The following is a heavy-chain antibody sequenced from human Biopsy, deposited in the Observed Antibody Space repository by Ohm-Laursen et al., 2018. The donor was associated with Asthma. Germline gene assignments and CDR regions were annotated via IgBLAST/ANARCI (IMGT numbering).Heavy chain of an antibody. D-gene: IGHD3-3*01. V-gene: IGHV3-30*03. CDR1: GFTFSSYG. Sequence: SLRLSCSASGFTFSSYGMHWVRQAPGKGLEWVAVISYDGSNKYYADSVKGRFTISRDNSKNTLYLQMNSLRAEDTAVYYCASQSSGPDFWSGYYYFDYWGQGTLVTGSS. J-gene: IGHJ4*02. CDR3: ASQSSGPDFWSGYYYFDY. CDR2: ISYDGSNK.